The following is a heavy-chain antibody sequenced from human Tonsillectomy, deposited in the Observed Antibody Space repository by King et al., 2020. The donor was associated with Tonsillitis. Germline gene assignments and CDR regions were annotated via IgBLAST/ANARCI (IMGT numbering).Heavy chain of an antibody. V-gene: IGHV3-21*01. CDR1: GFTFSSYS. CDR3: ASHLSHDAFDI. CDR2: ISSSISYI. J-gene: IGHJ3*02. Sequence: QLVQSGGGLVKPGGSLRLSCAASGFTFSSYSMNWVRQAPGKGLEWVSSISSSISYIYYADSVKGRFTISRDNAKNSLYLQMNSLRAEDTAVYYCASHLSHDAFDIWGQGTMVTVAS.